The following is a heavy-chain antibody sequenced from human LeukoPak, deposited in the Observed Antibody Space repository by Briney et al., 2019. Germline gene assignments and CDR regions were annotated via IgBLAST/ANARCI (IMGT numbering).Heavy chain of an antibody. J-gene: IGHJ4*02. CDR3: LGGGYYFDY. CDR1: GFTFSSYG. V-gene: IGHV3-23*01. CDR2: ISGSGGST. Sequence: GGSLRLSCAASGFTFSSYGMSWVRQAPGKGLEWVSAISGSGGSTYYADSVKGRFTISRDNSKNTLYLQMNSLRADDTAVYYCLGGGYYFDYWGQGTLVTVSS. D-gene: IGHD3-16*01.